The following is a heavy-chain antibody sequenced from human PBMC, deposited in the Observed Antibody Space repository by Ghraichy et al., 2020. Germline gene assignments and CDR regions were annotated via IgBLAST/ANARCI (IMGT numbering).Heavy chain of an antibody. CDR3: ARDRRDSSGYYYFKC. J-gene: IGHJ4*02. CDR2: IWYDGSNK. Sequence: GGSLRLSCAASGFTFSSYGMHWVRQAPGKGLEWVAVIWYDGSNKYYADSVKGRFTISRDNSKNTLYLQMNSLRAEDTAVYYCARDRRDSSGYYYFKCWGQGTLDTDSP. D-gene: IGHD3-22*01. CDR1: GFTFSSYG. V-gene: IGHV3-33*01.